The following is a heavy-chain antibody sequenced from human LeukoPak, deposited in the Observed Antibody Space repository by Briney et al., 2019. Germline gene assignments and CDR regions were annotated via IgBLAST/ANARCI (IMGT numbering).Heavy chain of an antibody. D-gene: IGHD2-2*01. V-gene: IGHV1-18*01. CDR1: GYTFTSYG. CDR2: ISAYNGNT. J-gene: IGHJ4*02. Sequence: ASVKVSCKASGYTFTSYGINWVRQAPGQGLEWMGWISAYNGNTNYAQKLQGRVTMTTDTSTSTAYMELRSLRSDDTAVYYCARDKQGRIVTAGVIDYWGQGTLVTVSS. CDR3: ARDKQGRIVTAGVIDY.